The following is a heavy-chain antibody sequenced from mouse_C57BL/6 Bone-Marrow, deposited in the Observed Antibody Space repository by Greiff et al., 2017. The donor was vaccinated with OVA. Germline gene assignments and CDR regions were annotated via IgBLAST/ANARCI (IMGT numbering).Heavy chain of an antibody. D-gene: IGHD1-1*01. V-gene: IGHV1-78*01. CDR1: GYTFTDHT. Sequence: VQLQASDAELVKPGASVKISCKVSGYTFTDHTIHWMKQRPEQGLGLIGYIYPRDGSTKYNEKFKGKATLTADKSSSTAYMQLNSLTSEDSAVYFCARRTTVVRYYFDYWGQGTTLTVSS. CDR3: ARRTTVVRYYFDY. CDR2: IYPRDGST. J-gene: IGHJ2*01.